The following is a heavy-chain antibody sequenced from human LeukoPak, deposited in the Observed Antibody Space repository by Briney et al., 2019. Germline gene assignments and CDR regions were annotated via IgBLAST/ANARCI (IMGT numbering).Heavy chain of an antibody. CDR3: ATRDGYLKDLEY. CDR2: ISSSSTTI. J-gene: IGHJ4*02. CDR1: GFSFSSYS. Sequence: GGSLRLSCAASGFSFSSYSMNWVRQAPGKGLEGVAYISSSSTTIYYAGSVKGRFTISRDNAKNSLYLQMNSLKTEDTAVYYCATRDGYLKDLEYWGQGILVTVSS. V-gene: IGHV3-48*04. D-gene: IGHD5-24*01.